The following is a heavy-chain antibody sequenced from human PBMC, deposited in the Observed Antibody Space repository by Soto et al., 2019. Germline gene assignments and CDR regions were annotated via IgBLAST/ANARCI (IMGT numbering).Heavy chain of an antibody. D-gene: IGHD5-18*01. V-gene: IGHV4-31*03. CDR3: ARDRLMATAGTARHYFGLDV. J-gene: IGHJ6*02. Sequence: SETLSLTCSVSGGSISSGCYYWSWVRQNPRRGLEWIGNIYYSGNTYYNPSLKSRLTISVDTSKNQFSLNLGSVTAADTAVYYCARDRLMATAGTARHYFGLDVWGQGTTVTVSS. CDR1: GGSISSGCYY. CDR2: IYYSGNT.